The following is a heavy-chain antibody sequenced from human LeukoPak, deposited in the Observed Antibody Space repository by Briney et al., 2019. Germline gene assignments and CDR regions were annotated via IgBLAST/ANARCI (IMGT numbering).Heavy chain of an antibody. CDR3: ARDPSTAMVTARGGDY. J-gene: IGHJ4*02. D-gene: IGHD5-18*01. CDR2: IYSGGST. Sequence: GGSLRLSWAASGFTVSSNYMSWVRQAPGKGLEWVAVIYSGGSTYYADSVKGRFTISRDNSKNTLYLQMNSLRAEDTAVYYCARDPSTAMVTARGGDYWGQGTLVTVSS. CDR1: GFTVSSNY. V-gene: IGHV3-66*01.